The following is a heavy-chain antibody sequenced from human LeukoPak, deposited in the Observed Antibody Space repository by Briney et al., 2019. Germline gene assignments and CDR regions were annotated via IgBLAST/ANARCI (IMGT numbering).Heavy chain of an antibody. D-gene: IGHD5-12*01. V-gene: IGHV1-69*06. Sequence: SVTVSCKASGGTFSSYAISWVRQAPGQGLEWMGGIIPIFGTANYAQTFQGRVTITADKSTSTAYMELSSLRSEDTAVYCCARDVYSGYVAAFEIWGQGAMGTVSS. J-gene: IGHJ3*02. CDR1: GGTFSSYA. CDR3: ARDVYSGYVAAFEI. CDR2: IIPIFGTA.